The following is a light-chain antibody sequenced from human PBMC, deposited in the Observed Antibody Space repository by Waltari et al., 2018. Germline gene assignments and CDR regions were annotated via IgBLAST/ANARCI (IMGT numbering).Light chain of an antibody. CDR2: GQD. V-gene: IGLV3-19*01. J-gene: IGLJ2*01. CDR3: LSRDTSSTRL. Sequence: SSELTQDPAVSVALGQTVRITCQGDSLRRYYASWYQQRPGQAPILVLYGQDNQPSGIPDRFPGSTSGNTASLTITGAQAEDEADYYCLSRDTSSTRLFGGGTRLTV. CDR1: SLRRYY.